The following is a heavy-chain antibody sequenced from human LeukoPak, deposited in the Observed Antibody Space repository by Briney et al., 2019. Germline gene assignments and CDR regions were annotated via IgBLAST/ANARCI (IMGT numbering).Heavy chain of an antibody. CDR3: VRENWEIDAFDL. V-gene: IGHV3-7*03. J-gene: IGHJ3*01. D-gene: IGHD7-27*01. CDR2: IKQDGSEK. Sequence: GGSPRLSCAASGFTFSSYWMSWVRQAPGKGLEWVANIKQDGSEKYYVDSVKGRFTISRDNAKKSVYLQMNNLTTEDMALYYCVRENWEIDAFDLWGQGTMVTVSS. CDR1: GFTFSSYW.